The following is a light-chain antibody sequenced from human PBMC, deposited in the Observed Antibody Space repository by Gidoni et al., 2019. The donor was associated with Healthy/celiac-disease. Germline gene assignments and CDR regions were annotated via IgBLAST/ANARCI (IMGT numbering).Light chain of an antibody. V-gene: IGKV3-11*01. CDR1: QSITNN. CDR2: DAS. J-gene: IGKJ4*01. CDR3: QQRSNWPRGT. Sequence: EIVLTQSPATLSLSPGEGATLSCTSSQSITNNVAWYQQKPGQPPRLLIFDASTRATGVPARFSASGSGTDFTLTISSLDLEDFAIYYCQQRSNWPRGTFGGGTKLEIK.